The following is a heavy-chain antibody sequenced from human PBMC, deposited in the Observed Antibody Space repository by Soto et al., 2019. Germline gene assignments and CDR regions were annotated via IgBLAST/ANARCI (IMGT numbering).Heavy chain of an antibody. CDR2: VYYTGST. Sequence: SETLSITCTVSGGSVSRASYYWSWIRQPPGKGLEWIGYVYYTGSTNYNPSLKSRVTISVDTSKHQFSLKLTSVTAADTAMYYCXRAWEHLYXDCWGQGTMVTVSS. V-gene: IGHV4-61*01. J-gene: IGHJ4*02. D-gene: IGHD1-26*01. CDR3: XRAWEHLYXDC. CDR1: GGSVSRASYY.